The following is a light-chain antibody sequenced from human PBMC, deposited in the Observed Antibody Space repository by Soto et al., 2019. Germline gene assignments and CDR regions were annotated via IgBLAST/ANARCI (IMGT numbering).Light chain of an antibody. V-gene: IGKV1-39*01. Sequence: IPHATSSLSESGGDSVTITSRASHSISSHLNWYQQKPGKAPNLLMYTASNLPSGVPSRFSGSGSGTDFTLTISSLQPEDVATYCCQHSYRTPISFGEGTRLDIK. CDR2: TAS. J-gene: IGKJ5*01. CDR3: QHSYRTPIS. CDR1: HSISSH.